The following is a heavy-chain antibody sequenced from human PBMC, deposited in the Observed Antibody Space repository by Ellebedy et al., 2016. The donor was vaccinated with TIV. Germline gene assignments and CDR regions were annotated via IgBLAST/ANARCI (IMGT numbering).Heavy chain of an antibody. Sequence: GGSLRLXCAASGFTFSSYSMNWVRQAPGKGLEWVSSISSSSSYIYYADSVKGRFTISRDNAKNSLYLQMNSLRAEDTAVYYCAREFGYCSSTSCSRAAFDIWGQGTMVTVSS. CDR2: ISSSSSYI. D-gene: IGHD2-2*01. J-gene: IGHJ3*02. CDR1: GFTFSSYS. CDR3: AREFGYCSSTSCSRAAFDI. V-gene: IGHV3-21*01.